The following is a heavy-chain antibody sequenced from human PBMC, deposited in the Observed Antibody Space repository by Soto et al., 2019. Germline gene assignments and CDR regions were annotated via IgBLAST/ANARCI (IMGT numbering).Heavy chain of an antibody. Sequence: QVQLVQSGAEVRKPGASVKVSCKASGYTFTNYYMHWVRQPPGQGLEWMGIINPNSGSTSYAQKFQGIGTMTRATSKTTVYMELSSLRSGDTAVYYCEWTDYGSGRAYWGQGALVTVS. CDR3: EWTDYGSGRAY. CDR1: GYTFTNYY. CDR2: INPNSGST. V-gene: IGHV1-46*01. D-gene: IGHD4-17*01. J-gene: IGHJ4*02.